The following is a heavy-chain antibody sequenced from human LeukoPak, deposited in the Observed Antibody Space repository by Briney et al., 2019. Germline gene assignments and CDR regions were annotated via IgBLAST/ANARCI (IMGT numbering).Heavy chain of an antibody. J-gene: IGHJ5*02. CDR2: ISYSGNT. Sequence: PSETLSLTCAVYGGSFSGYYWSWIRQHPGKGLEWIGYISYSGNTYYNPSLKSRITISVDTSKNQFSLKLSSVTAADTAVYSCARDLSYWFDPWGQGTLVTVSS. CDR3: ARDLSYWFDP. CDR1: GGSFSGYY. V-gene: IGHV4-31*11.